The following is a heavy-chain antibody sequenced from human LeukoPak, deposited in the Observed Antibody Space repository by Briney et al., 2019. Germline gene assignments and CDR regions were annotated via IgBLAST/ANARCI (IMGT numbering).Heavy chain of an antibody. D-gene: IGHD2-8*02. CDR1: GFTLNGYW. Sequence: TGASLRLSCAASGFTLNGYWMHWVRQAPGAGLVWVSRIDTDGSTTNYAESVKGRFTTSRDNAKNTVYLQINSLRAEDTALYYCTRVQAGRSGLMDVWGRGTTVTVSS. CDR3: TRVQAGRSGLMDV. V-gene: IGHV3-74*01. CDR2: IDTDGSTT. J-gene: IGHJ6*02.